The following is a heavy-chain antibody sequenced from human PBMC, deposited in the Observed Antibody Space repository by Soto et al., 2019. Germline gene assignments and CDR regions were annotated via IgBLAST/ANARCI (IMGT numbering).Heavy chain of an antibody. D-gene: IGHD3-10*01. V-gene: IGHV4-61*01. CDR3: ARDSRGFYYYYGMDV. Sequence: PSETLSLTCTVSGGSVSSGSYYWSWIRQPPGKGLEWIGYIYYSGSTNYNPSLKSRVTISVDTSKNQFSLKLSSVTAADTAVYYCARDSRGFYYYYGMDVWGQGTTVTVSS. CDR2: IYYSGST. CDR1: GGSVSSGSYY. J-gene: IGHJ6*02.